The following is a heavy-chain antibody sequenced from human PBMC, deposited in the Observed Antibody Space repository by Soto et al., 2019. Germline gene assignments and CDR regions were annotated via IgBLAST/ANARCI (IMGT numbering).Heavy chain of an antibody. CDR2: IYSGGNK. D-gene: IGHD3-16*01. J-gene: IGHJ4*02. V-gene: IGHV3-66*01. Sequence: GGSLRLSCAASGFSVTDNYMSWVRQAPGKGLEWVSVIYSGGNKYYEDSVKGRSTISRDNSKNTLYLQMNSLRPEDTVVYYCVGDGGGSIKLAYWGQGTLVTVSS. CDR1: GFSVTDNY. CDR3: VGDGGGSIKLAY.